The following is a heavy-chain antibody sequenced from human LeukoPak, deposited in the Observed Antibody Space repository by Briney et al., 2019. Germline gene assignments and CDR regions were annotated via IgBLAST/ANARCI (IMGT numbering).Heavy chain of an antibody. CDR1: GYTFTSYD. CDR3: ARGGPDSDWYHYYYYGMDV. CDR2: MNPNSGNT. D-gene: IGHD6-19*01. Sequence: ASVKVSCKASGYTFTSYDINWVRQATGQLLEWMGWMNPNSGNTGYAQKFQGRVTITRNTSISTAYMELTSLRSEDTAVYYCARGGPDSDWYHYYYYGMDVWGQGTTVTVSS. V-gene: IGHV1-8*01. J-gene: IGHJ6*02.